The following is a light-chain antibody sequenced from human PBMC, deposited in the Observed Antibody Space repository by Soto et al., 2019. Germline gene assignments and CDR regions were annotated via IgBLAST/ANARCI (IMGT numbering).Light chain of an antibody. CDR1: QNVSSSY. CDR2: GAS. CDR3: QQYGSSWT. Sequence: EIVLTQSPGTLSLSPGERATLSCRASQNVSSSYLAWYQQKPGQAPRLLIYGASSRATGIPDRFSGSGSGTDFTLTISRLEPEDFAVYYCQQYGSSWTFVQGTKVEIK. J-gene: IGKJ1*01. V-gene: IGKV3-20*01.